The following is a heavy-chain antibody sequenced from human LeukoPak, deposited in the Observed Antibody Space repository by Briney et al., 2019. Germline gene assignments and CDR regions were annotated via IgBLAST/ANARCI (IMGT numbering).Heavy chain of an antibody. Sequence: ASVKVSCKASGYTFGSYGVTWVRQAPGQGLEWMGWISPNNGDIVYAQKFQGRVTLTIETSTTTASMEVRSLRSDDTAMYYCARAPPGMTMGPGDYRGQGTLVIVSS. J-gene: IGHJ4*02. CDR1: GYTFGSYG. V-gene: IGHV1-18*01. CDR3: ARAPPGMTMGPGDY. D-gene: IGHD6-13*01. CDR2: ISPNNGDI.